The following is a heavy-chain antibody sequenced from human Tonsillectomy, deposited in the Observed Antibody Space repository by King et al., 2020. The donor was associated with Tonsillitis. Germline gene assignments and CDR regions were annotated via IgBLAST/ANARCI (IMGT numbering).Heavy chain of an antibody. V-gene: IGHV3-23*04. J-gene: IGHJ6*03. CDR3: AKATGEFGQYYYMDV. CDR2: ISGAGVFK. D-gene: IGHD3-10*01. CDR1: GFTFSNYA. Sequence: VQLVESGGGLVQPGGSLRLSCAASGFTFSNYAMTWVRQAPGKGLEWVSSISGAGVFKSFGDSVKGRVTISRDNSQNTLYLQMNNLRAGDTAVYYCAKATGEFGQYYYMDVWGKGTTVTVS.